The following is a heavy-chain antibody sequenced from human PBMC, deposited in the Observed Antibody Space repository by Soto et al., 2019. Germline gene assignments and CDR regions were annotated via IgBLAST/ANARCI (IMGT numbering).Heavy chain of an antibody. Sequence: EVQLVESGGGLVQPGGSLKLSCAASGFTFSSYWMTWVRQAPGKGLEWVANIKQDGSEKYYVDSVKGRFTISRDNAENSLYLQMDSLGVEDTAVYYCARIGAAAGREYLQHWGQGTLVTVSS. V-gene: IGHV3-7*01. CDR1: GFTFSSYW. D-gene: IGHD6-13*01. CDR2: IKQDGSEK. CDR3: ARIGAAAGREYLQH. J-gene: IGHJ1*01.